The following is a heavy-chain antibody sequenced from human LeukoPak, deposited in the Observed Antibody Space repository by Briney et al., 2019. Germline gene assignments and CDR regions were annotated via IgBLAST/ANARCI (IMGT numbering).Heavy chain of an antibody. J-gene: IGHJ4*02. CDR1: GFTFSSHG. D-gene: IGHD6-19*01. Sequence: PGGSLRLSCAASGFTFSSHGMHWVRQAPGKGLEWVAVISYDGSNKYYADSVKGRFTISRDNSKNTLYLQMNSLRAEDTAVYYCAKVGRPPVAGPTDYWGQGTLVTVSS. CDR3: AKVGRPPVAGPTDY. V-gene: IGHV3-30*18. CDR2: ISYDGSNK.